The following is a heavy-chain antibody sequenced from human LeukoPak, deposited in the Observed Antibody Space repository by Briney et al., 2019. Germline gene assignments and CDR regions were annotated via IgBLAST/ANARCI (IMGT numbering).Heavy chain of an antibody. CDR2: INHSGST. V-gene: IGHV4-34*01. D-gene: IGHD6-6*01. CDR1: GGSFSVYY. Sequence: PSETLSLTCAVYGGSFSVYYRSWIRQPPGKGLEWIGEINHSGSTNYNPSLKSRVTISVDTSKNQLSLKLSSVTAADTAVYYCARGGSSSFSRCYYYYGMDVWGQGTTVTVSS. CDR3: ARGGSSSFSRCYYYYGMDV. J-gene: IGHJ6*02.